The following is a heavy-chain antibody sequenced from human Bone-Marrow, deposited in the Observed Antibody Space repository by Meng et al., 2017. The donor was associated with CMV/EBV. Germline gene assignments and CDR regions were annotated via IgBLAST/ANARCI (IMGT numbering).Heavy chain of an antibody. CDR3: VRGLQAYCNRTSCPFDS. D-gene: IGHD2-2*01. J-gene: IGHJ4*02. CDR1: GFTFSMYD. V-gene: IGHV3-13*01. CDR2: TGTLGDT. Sequence: GGSLRLSCAASGFTFSMYDMHWVRQVPGKGLEWVSSTGTLGDTYCPDSVRGRFTISRENAKNSLFLQMNSLRVGDTAVYYCVRGLQAYCNRTSCPFDSWGQATLVTVSS.